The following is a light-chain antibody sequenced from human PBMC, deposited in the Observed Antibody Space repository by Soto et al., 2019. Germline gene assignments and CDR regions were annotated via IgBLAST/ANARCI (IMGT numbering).Light chain of an antibody. CDR1: SSDIGGYNY. V-gene: IGLV2-14*01. J-gene: IGLJ2*01. Sequence: QSALTQPASVSASLGQSITISCTGTSSDIGGYNYVSWYEQHPGKAPKLIIYGVTNRPSGISLRFSASKSGNTASLTISGVQAEDEADYYCASYTSSSTLVFGGGTKVTVL. CDR3: ASYTSSSTLV. CDR2: GVT.